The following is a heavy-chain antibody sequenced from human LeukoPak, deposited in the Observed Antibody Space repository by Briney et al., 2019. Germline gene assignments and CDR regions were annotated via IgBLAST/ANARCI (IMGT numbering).Heavy chain of an antibody. Sequence: PGGSLRLSCAASGFTFSSYEMNWVRQAPGKGLEWVSYISSSGSTIYYADSVKGRFTISRDNAKNSLYLQMNSLRVEDTAVYYCATSAARAIESWGQGTLVTVSS. CDR2: ISSSGSTI. CDR1: GFTFSSYE. D-gene: IGHD6-25*01. V-gene: IGHV3-48*03. J-gene: IGHJ4*02. CDR3: ATSAARAIES.